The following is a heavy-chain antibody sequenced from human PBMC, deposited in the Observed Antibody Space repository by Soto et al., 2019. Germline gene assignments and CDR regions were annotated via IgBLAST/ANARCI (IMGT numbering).Heavy chain of an antibody. J-gene: IGHJ6*03. CDR2: IIPILGIA. Sequence: SVKVSCKASGGTFSSYTISCVRQAPGQGLEWMGRIIPILGIANYAQKFQGRVTITADKSTSTAYMELSSLRSEDTAVYYCARDCSSTSCYRGYYYYYYMDVWGKGTTVTVSS. D-gene: IGHD2-2*01. V-gene: IGHV1-69*04. CDR3: ARDCSSTSCYRGYYYYYYMDV. CDR1: GGTFSSYT.